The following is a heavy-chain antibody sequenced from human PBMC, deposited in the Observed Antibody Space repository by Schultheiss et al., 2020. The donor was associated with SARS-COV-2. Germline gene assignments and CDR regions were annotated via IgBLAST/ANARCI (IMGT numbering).Heavy chain of an antibody. CDR3: AKADTAMAAFDY. D-gene: IGHD5-18*01. V-gene: IGHV4-34*01. J-gene: IGHJ4*02. CDR1: GGSFSGYY. Sequence: SETLSLTCAVYGGSFSGYYWSWIRQPPGKGLEWIGEINHSGSTNYNPSLKSRVTISVDTSKNQFSLKLSSVTAADTAVYYCAKADTAMAAFDYWGQGTLVTVSS. CDR2: INHSGST.